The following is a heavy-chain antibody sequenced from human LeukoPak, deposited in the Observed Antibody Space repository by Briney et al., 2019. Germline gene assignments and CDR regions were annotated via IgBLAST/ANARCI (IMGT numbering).Heavy chain of an antibody. V-gene: IGHV3-48*02. CDR2: ISSSSSTI. D-gene: IGHD6-13*01. Sequence: GVSLRLSCAASGFTFSSYSMTWVRQAPGKGLEWVSYISSSSSTIYYADSVKGRFTISRDNAKNSLYLQMNSLRDEDTAVYYCARGGSSWYRGENWFDPRGQGTLVTVSS. CDR3: ARGGSSWYRGENWFDP. J-gene: IGHJ5*02. CDR1: GFTFSSYS.